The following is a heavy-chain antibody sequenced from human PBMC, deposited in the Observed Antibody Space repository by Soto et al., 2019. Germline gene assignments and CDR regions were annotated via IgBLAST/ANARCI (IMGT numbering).Heavy chain of an antibody. CDR1: GFTFSSYG. V-gene: IGHV3-30*03. CDR3: ARDRPQSTRYCSGGSCRTYYYYYMDV. Sequence: PGGSLRLSCAASGFTFSSYGMHWVRQAPGKGLEWVAVISYDGSNKYYADSVKGRFTISRDNAKNTLYLQMNSLRAEDTAVYYCARDRPQSTRYCSGGSCRTYYYYYMDVWGKGTTVTVSS. D-gene: IGHD2-15*01. J-gene: IGHJ6*03. CDR2: ISYDGSNK.